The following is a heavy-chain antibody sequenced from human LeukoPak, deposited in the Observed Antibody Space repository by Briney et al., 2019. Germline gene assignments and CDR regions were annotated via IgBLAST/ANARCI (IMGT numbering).Heavy chain of an antibody. CDR1: GYTFTGYY. V-gene: IGHV1-2*06. D-gene: IGHD3-10*01. Sequence: ASVKVSCKASGYTFTGYYMHWVRQAPGQGLEWMGRINPNSGGTNYAQKFQGRVTMTRDTSISTAYMELSRLRSDDTAVYYCARDLTMVRGVHYYYYYMDVWGKGTTVTVSS. CDR2: INPNSGGT. J-gene: IGHJ6*03. CDR3: ARDLTMVRGVHYYYYYMDV.